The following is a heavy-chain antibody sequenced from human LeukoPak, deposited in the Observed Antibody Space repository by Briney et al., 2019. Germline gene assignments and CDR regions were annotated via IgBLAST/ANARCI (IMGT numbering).Heavy chain of an antibody. V-gene: IGHV3-30*02. Sequence: GGSLRLSCAASGFTFSSYGMHWVRQAPGKGLEWVAFIRYDGSNKYYADSVKGRLTISRDNSTNTLYLQMTSLRGDDTAVYYCAKEKNSYSSSSGQGYWGQGTLVTVSS. CDR1: GFTFSSYG. D-gene: IGHD6-6*01. CDR2: IRYDGSNK. CDR3: AKEKNSYSSSSGQGY. J-gene: IGHJ4*02.